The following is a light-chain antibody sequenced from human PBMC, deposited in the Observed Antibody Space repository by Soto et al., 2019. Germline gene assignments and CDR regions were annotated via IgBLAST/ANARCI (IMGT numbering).Light chain of an antibody. Sequence: IVMTQSPATLSVSPGERATLSCRASQSVGRSLAWYQQKPGQAPRLLIYGTSARATGIPATFSGSGSGTTFTLTISSLQPEDFATYYCQQSYKTPHTFGQGTKLETK. CDR1: QSVGRS. CDR3: QQSYKTPHT. CDR2: GTS. V-gene: IGKV3-15*01. J-gene: IGKJ2*01.